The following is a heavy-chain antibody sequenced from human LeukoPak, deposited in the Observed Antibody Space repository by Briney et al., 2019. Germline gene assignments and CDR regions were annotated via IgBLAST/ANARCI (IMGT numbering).Heavy chain of an antibody. V-gene: IGHV3-15*01. J-gene: IGHJ4*02. CDR3: IATRY. CDR2: IKSKIDGGIT. Sequence: GGSLRLSCATSGFTFSNAWMDWVRQAPGKGLEWVGRIKSKIDGGITDYAAPVKGGFTISRDDSKDTLYLQMNSLKTEDTAVYYCIATRYWGQGTLVTVSS. CDR1: GFTFSNAW.